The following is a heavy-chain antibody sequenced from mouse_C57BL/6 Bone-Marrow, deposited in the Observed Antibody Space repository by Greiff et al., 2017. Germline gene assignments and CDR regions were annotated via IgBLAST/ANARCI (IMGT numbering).Heavy chain of an antibody. D-gene: IGHD1-1*01. J-gene: IGHJ3*01. V-gene: IGHV8-8*01. CDR2: IWWDDDT. CDR3: ARIDYGSSPRCAY. CDR1: GFSLSTFGMG. Sequence: QVTLKVSGPGLLQPSQSLSLTCSFSGFSLSTFGMGVGWIRQPSGKGLEWLAHIWWDDDTYYNPAPQSRLSISKAPSNHQVIRKIANVDTAYTATYYGARIDYGSSPRCAYWGQGTLVTVSA.